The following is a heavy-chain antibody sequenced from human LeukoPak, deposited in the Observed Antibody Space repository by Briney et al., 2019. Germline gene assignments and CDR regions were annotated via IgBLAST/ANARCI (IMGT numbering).Heavy chain of an antibody. CDR2: MNPNSGNT. CDR3: ARVEYISGYSHVY. Sequence: ASVKVSCKTSGYTFTSYDINWVRQATGQGLEWMGWMNPNSGNTGYAQKFQGRVTMTRNIFISTAYMELSSLGSEDTAVYYCARVEYISGYSHVYWGQGTLVTVSS. D-gene: IGHD3-22*01. J-gene: IGHJ4*02. CDR1: GYTFTSYD. V-gene: IGHV1-8*01.